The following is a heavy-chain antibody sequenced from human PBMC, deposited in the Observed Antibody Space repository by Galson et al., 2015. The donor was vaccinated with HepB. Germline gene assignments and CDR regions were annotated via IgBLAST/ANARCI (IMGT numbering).Heavy chain of an antibody. J-gene: IGHJ4*02. CDR2: ISYAGSNK. D-gene: IGHD1-1*01. CDR3: AKDSGTGTADY. Sequence: SLRLSCAASGFTFSSYGMHWVRQAPGRGLEWVAVISYAGSNKYYADSVKGRFTISRDNSKNTLYLQMNSLRAEDTAVHYCAKDSGTGTADYWGQGTLVTVSS. CDR1: GFTFSSYG. V-gene: IGHV3-30*18.